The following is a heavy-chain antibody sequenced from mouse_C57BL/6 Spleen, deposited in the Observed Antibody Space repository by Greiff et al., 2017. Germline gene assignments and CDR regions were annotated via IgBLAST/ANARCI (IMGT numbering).Heavy chain of an antibody. CDR1: GYTFTDYE. CDR2: IDPETGGT. D-gene: IGHD2-4*01. J-gene: IGHJ3*01. V-gene: IGHV1-15*01. CDR3: TRGGLRRELAY. Sequence: VKLMESGAELVRPGASVTLSCKASGYTFTDYEMHWVKQTPVHGLEWIGAIDPETGGTAYNQKFKGKAILTADKSSSTAYMELRSLTSEDSAVYYCTRGGLRRELAYWGQGTLVTVSA.